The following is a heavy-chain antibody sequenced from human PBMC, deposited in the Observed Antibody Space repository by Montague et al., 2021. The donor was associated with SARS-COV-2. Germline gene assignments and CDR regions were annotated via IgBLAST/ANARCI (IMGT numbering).Heavy chain of an antibody. J-gene: IGHJ5*02. CDR1: LHSGGGEF. Sequence: SETLSLTCAGALHSGGGEFWRRTRQPTCEGQERLEFVCRIVLTNYNPSLKSRVTIAVDTSKNQFSLKVSSVTAADTAVYYCARERQYNWFDTWGQGKLVTVSS. V-gene: IGHV4-59*02. D-gene: IGHD6-19*01. CDR2: VCRIVLT. CDR3: ARERQYNWFDT.